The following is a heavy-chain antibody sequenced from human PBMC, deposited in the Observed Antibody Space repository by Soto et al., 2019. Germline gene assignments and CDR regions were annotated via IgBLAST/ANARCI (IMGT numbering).Heavy chain of an antibody. J-gene: IGHJ4*02. CDR3: ARRYYDFWSGYSYYFDY. Sequence: PGESLKISCKGSGYSFTSYWICWVRQMPGKGLEWMGIIYPGDSDTRYSPSFQGQVTISADKSISTAYLQWSSLKASDTAMYYCARRYYDFWSGYSYYFDYWGQGTLVTVSS. D-gene: IGHD3-3*01. V-gene: IGHV5-51*01. CDR1: GYSFTSYW. CDR2: IYPGDSDT.